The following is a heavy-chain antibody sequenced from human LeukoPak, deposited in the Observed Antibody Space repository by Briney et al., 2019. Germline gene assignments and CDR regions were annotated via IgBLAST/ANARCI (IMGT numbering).Heavy chain of an antibody. CDR3: ARDKSNGIGIVY. J-gene: IGHJ4*02. CDR2: INFNRGDT. CDR1: GHTFRNYY. Sequence: GASVKVSCKASGHTFRNYYIHWVRQAPGHGLEYMGWINFNRGDTNYAEKFQGRVTMTRDTSIDTVYMDLSSLRSDDTALYYCARDKSNGIGIVYWGQGTPVTVSS. D-gene: IGHD1-26*01. V-gene: IGHV1-2*02.